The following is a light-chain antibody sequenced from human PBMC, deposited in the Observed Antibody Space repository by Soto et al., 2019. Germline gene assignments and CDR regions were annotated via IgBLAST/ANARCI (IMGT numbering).Light chain of an antibody. CDR3: QHART. V-gene: IGKV1-5*01. J-gene: IGKJ4*02. CDR1: QNINNW. CDR2: DAS. Sequence: DFQMTQSPSTLSASVGDRVTITCRASQNINNWVAWYQQKPEKAPKFLIYDASSLQRGVSARFSGSGFGTEFSLTIHRLQPVDSGSYYCQHARTFGGGTKVEVK.